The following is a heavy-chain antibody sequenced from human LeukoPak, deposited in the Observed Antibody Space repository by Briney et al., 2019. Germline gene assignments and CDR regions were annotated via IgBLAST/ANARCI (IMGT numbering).Heavy chain of an antibody. Sequence: PGGSLRLSCDASGFTFSTSWMSWVRQAPGKGLEWVANMKEDGGEINYVDSVKGRFTISRDNAKNSLDLQMNSLRVDDTAVYYCVRDRGYSTFDYWGQGTLVIVSS. D-gene: IGHD4-23*01. J-gene: IGHJ4*02. CDR2: MKEDGGEI. V-gene: IGHV3-7*01. CDR1: GFTFSTSW. CDR3: VRDRGYSTFDY.